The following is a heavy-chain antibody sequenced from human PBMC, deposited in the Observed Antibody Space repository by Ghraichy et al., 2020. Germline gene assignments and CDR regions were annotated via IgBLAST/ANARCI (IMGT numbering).Heavy chain of an antibody. J-gene: IGHJ5*02. V-gene: IGHV4-34*01. CDR1: GASFSGYY. CDR3: ARGQYYDVLTGRFYNWFDP. Sequence: SETLSLTCSLYGASFSGYYWSWIRQSPGKGLEWIGEINHSGATNYNPSLKSRVTISEDTSKNHFSLKLTSVTAADTAVYYCARGQYYDVLTGRFYNWFDPWGQGTLVTVSS. CDR2: INHSGAT. D-gene: IGHD3-9*01.